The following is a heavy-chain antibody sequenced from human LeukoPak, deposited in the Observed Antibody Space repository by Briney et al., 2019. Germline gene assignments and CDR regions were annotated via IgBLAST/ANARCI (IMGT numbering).Heavy chain of an antibody. CDR2: INHSGST. J-gene: IGHJ5*02. CDR1: GGSFSGYY. D-gene: IGHD6-6*01. Sequence: KASETPSLTCAVYGGSFSGYYWSWIRQPPGKGLEWIGEINHSGSTNYNPSLKSRVTISVDTSKNQFSLKLSSVTAADTAVYYCARDLAWGSSSVWFDPWGQGTLVTVSS. CDR3: ARDLAWGSSSVWFDP. V-gene: IGHV4-34*01.